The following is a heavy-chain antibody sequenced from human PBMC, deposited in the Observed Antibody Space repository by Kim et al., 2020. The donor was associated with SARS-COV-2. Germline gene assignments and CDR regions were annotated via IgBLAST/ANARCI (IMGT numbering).Heavy chain of an antibody. CDR1: GYTFTSYG. V-gene: IGHV1-18*04. J-gene: IGHJ6*02. Sequence: ASVKVSCKASGYTFTSYGISWVRQAPGQGLEWMGWISAYNGNTNYAQKLQGRVTMTTDTSTSTAYMELRSLRSDDTAVYYCARAIVVVPAAILSYYYYGMDVWGQGTTVTVSS. CDR3: ARAIVVVPAAILSYYYYGMDV. D-gene: IGHD2-2*02. CDR2: ISAYNGNT.